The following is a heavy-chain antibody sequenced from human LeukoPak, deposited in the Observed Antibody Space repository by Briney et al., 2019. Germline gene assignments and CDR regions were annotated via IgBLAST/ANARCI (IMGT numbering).Heavy chain of an antibody. Sequence: PSETLSLTCTVSGGSISSYYWSWIRQPPGKGLEWIGYIYYSGSTNYNPSLKSRVTISVDTSKNQFSLKLSSVTAADTAVYYCARGGSYDFWSGYPFDYWGQGTLVTVSS. V-gene: IGHV4-59*01. CDR3: ARGGSYDFWSGYPFDY. D-gene: IGHD3-3*01. CDR1: GGSISSYY. J-gene: IGHJ4*02. CDR2: IYYSGST.